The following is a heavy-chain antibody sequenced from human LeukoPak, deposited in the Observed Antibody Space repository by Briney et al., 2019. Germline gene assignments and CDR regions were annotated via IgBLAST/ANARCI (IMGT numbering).Heavy chain of an antibody. J-gene: IGHJ4*02. CDR2: IKQDGSQR. D-gene: IGHD6-6*01. V-gene: IGHV3-7*01. CDR3: ARRGGSSSRRSPIDY. CDR1: GFTFSDYW. Sequence: GGSLRLSCTASGFTFSDYWVTWVRQAPGKGPEWVANIKQDGSQRYYVDSVRGRFTISRDNAKNSLFLQMNGLRAEDTAVYYCARRGGSSSRRSPIDYWGQGTLVTVSS.